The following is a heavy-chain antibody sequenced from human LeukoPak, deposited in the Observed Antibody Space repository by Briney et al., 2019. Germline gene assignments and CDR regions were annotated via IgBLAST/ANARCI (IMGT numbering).Heavy chain of an antibody. D-gene: IGHD3-22*01. CDR2: IRYDGSEK. J-gene: IGHJ3*02. V-gene: IGHV3-30*02. Sequence: PGGSLRLSCAASGFTFSAYGMHWVRQAPGKGLEWVTFIRYDGSEKFYADSVKGRFTISRDNSKNTLYLQMNSLRPEDTAVYYCAKDSTYYYDNDAFDIRGQGTMVTVSS. CDR1: GFTFSAYG. CDR3: AKDSTYYYDNDAFDI.